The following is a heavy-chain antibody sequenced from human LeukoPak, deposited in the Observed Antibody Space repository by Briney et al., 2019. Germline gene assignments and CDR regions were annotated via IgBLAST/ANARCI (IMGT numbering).Heavy chain of an antibody. CDR2: IKQDGREK. Sequence: GGSLRLSWAASGFTFSSYWMSWVRQAPVKGREWGANIKQDGREKYSVDSVKGRFTISRDNAKHSLYLQMNSLRAEDTAVYYCARDGGIYLGDTFDIWGQGTLVTVSS. V-gene: IGHV3-7*01. CDR3: ARDGGIYLGDTFDI. J-gene: IGHJ3*02. CDR1: GFTFSSYW. D-gene: IGHD1-26*01.